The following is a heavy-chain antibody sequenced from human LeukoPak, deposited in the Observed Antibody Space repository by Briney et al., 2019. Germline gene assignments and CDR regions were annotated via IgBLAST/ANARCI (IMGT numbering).Heavy chain of an antibody. Sequence: GGSLRLSCAASGLTFSSYAMSWVRQAPGKGLEWVSSISSGTTHIYYADSVKGRFTISRDNAKNTLYLQMNSLRAEDTAVYYCARAGTESRWGLPRADYYYMDVWAKGPRSPSP. CDR3: ARAGTESRWGLPRADYYYMDV. J-gene: IGHJ6*03. CDR1: GLTFSSYA. D-gene: IGHD1-1*01. CDR2: ISSGTTHI. V-gene: IGHV3-21*01.